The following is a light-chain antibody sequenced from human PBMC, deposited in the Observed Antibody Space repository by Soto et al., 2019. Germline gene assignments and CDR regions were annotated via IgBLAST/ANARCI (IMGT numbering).Light chain of an antibody. V-gene: IGKV1-39*01. CDR2: AAS. J-gene: IGKJ1*01. CDR3: QQSYSTPRT. CDR1: QSISTY. Sequence: IHMTQSPSSMSASVGDRVTITCRASQSISTYLNWYLQKPGKAPKLLIYAASSLQSGVPSRFSGSGSGTDFTLTISSLQPEDFATYYCQQSYSTPRTFGQGTKVEIQ.